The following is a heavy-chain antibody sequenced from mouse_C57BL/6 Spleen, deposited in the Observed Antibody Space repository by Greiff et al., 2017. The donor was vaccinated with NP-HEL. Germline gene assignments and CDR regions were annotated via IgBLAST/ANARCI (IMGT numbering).Heavy chain of an antibody. Sequence: QVQLQQSGAELVKPGASVKLSCKASGYTFTSYWMHWVKQRPGQGLEWIGYINPSSGYTKYNQKFKDKATLTADKSSSTAYMQLSSLTYEDSAVYYCGREGYGSSPYFDYWGQGTTLTVSS. D-gene: IGHD1-1*01. V-gene: IGHV1-7*01. CDR1: GYTFTSYW. CDR2: INPSSGYT. J-gene: IGHJ2*01. CDR3: GREGYGSSPYFDY.